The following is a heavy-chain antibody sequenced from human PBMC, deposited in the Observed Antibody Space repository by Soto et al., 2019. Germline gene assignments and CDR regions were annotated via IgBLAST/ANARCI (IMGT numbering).Heavy chain of an antibody. D-gene: IGHD2-15*01. CDR2: IIPIFCTA. CDR3: ARESGCSGGSCYPFGSFDY. CDR1: GGTFSSYA. V-gene: IGHV1-69*01. Sequence: QVQLVQSGAEVKKPGSSVKVSCKASGGTFSSYAISWVRQAPGQGLEWMGGIIPIFCTANYAQKLQGRVKNTADESTSTAEMDLSSLRSEDTAVYYCARESGCSGGSCYPFGSFDYWGQGTLVTVSS. J-gene: IGHJ4*02.